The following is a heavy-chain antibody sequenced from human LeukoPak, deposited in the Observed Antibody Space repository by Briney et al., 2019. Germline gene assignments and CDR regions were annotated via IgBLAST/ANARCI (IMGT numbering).Heavy chain of an antibody. CDR1: GFTFSTYS. CDR2: ISSSSRTM. CDR3: ARDLGLYDYGGNIDY. J-gene: IGHJ4*02. V-gene: IGHV3-48*04. Sequence: GGSLRLSCAASGFTFSTYSMNWVRQAPGKGLEWISYISSSSRTMYYADSVRGRFTISRDNAKKSLYLQMNSLRAEDTAVYYCARDLGLYDYGGNIDYWGQGTLVTVSS. D-gene: IGHD4-23*01.